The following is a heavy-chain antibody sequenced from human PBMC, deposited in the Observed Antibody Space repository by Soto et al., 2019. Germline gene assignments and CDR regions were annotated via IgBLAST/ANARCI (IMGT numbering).Heavy chain of an antibody. D-gene: IGHD3-22*01. CDR1: GFTFSSYS. J-gene: IGHJ4*02. Sequence: GGSLRLSCAASGFTFSSYSMNWVRQSPGKGLEWVSYISSSSSTIYYADSVKGRFTISRDNAKNSLYLQMNSLRDEDTAVYYCARDYYDSSGYYYPLDYWGQGTLVTVSS. CDR3: ARDYYDSSGYYYPLDY. CDR2: ISSSSSTI. V-gene: IGHV3-48*02.